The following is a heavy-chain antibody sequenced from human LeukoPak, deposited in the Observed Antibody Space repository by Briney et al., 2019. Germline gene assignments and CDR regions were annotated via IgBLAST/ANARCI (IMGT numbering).Heavy chain of an antibody. V-gene: IGHV3-23*01. CDR2: ISGSGYYT. CDR3: AKDGSWGDYYFYFYMDV. CDR1: GFTFIKSW. J-gene: IGHJ6*03. Sequence: GGSLRLSCAASGFTFIKSWMSWVRQGPGKGLEWVSGISGSGYYTYYADSVKGRFTISRHNSKNTLYIEMNSLRAEDTAVYYCAKDGSWGDYYFYFYMDVWGKGTTVTVSS. D-gene: IGHD3-16*01.